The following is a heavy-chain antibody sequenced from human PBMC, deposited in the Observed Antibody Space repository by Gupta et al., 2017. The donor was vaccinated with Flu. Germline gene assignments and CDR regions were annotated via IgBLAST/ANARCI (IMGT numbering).Heavy chain of an antibody. CDR2: TTGSGDDT. Sequence: ARLLESGGTSIQPGGSLRLSCVAYEMHFSTYGMNWGRKAPGKGLEWVAGTTGSGDDTKYADSVKGRFTISRDNYKNTLYLQMNNLRVEDTALYYCARGQWDWTVCGAECSSGWFAPWGQGTLVTVSS. V-gene: IGHV3-23*01. J-gene: IGHJ5*02. D-gene: IGHD2-21*01. CDR1: EMHFSTYG. CDR3: ARGQWDWTVCGAECSSGWFAP.